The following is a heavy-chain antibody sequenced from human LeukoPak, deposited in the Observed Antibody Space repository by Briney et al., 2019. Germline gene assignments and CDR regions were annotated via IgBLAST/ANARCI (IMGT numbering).Heavy chain of an antibody. V-gene: IGHV3-30*02. D-gene: IGHD6-13*01. Sequence: PGGSLRLSCAASGFTFSSYGMHWVRQAPGKGLEWVAFIRYDGSNKYYADSVKGRFTISRDNSKNTLYLQMNSLRAEDTAVYYCAKVGQQLGSLIYYFDYWGQGTLVTVSS. CDR2: IRYDGSNK. CDR3: AKVGQQLGSLIYYFDY. J-gene: IGHJ4*02. CDR1: GFTFSSYG.